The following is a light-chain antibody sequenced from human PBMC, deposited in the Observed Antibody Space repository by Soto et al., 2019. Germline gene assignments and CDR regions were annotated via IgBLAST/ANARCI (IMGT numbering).Light chain of an antibody. CDR1: QSIAAS. Sequence: DIPMTRSPCALSASVGDTVTITCRASQSIAASLAWYQHKPGVAPKLLIYDVSSLETGVPSRFSGSGSGTEFSLTIRGLQPDDFATYYCQQYDYSRTFGQGTKADIK. V-gene: IGKV1-5*01. J-gene: IGKJ1*01. CDR2: DVS. CDR3: QQYDYSRT.